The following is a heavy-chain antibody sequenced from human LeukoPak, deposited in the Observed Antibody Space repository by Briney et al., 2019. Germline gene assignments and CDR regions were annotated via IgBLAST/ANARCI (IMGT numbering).Heavy chain of an antibody. CDR3: ARLGGSYSSDAFDI. D-gene: IGHD1-26*01. J-gene: IGHJ3*02. CDR2: ITSSSSYI. V-gene: IGHV3-21*01. Sequence: GGSLRLSCAASGFTFSSYSMNWVRQAPGKGLEWVSSITSSSSYIYYADSVKGRFTISRDNAKNSLYLQMNSLRAEDTAVYYCARLGGSYSSDAFDIWGQGTMVTVSS. CDR1: GFTFSSYS.